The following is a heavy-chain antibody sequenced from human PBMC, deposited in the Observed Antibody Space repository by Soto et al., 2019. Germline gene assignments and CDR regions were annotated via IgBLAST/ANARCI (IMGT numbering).Heavy chain of an antibody. CDR1: GYTFTSYV. CDR3: ARDWASSSRYDYYGMDV. D-gene: IGHD6-6*01. J-gene: IGHJ6*02. Sequence: AAVKVSCKASGYTFTSYVISWVRQAPGQGLECMGWISAYNGNTNYAQKLQGRVTMTTDTSTSTAYMELRSLRSDDTAVYYCARDWASSSRYDYYGMDVWGQGTTVTVSS. V-gene: IGHV1-18*04. CDR2: ISAYNGNT.